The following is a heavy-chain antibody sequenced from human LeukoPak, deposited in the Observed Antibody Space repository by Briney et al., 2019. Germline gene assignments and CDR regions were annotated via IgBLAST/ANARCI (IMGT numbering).Heavy chain of an antibody. CDR3: ARWMATVSTPDY. J-gene: IGHJ4*02. Sequence: ASVRVSCKASGYTFNGFYLHWVRQAPGQGLEWMGWINPNSGGTNYAQKFQGRVSMTRDTSISTAYMELSRLRSDDTAVYYCARWMATVSTPDYWGQGTLVTVSS. D-gene: IGHD5-24*01. CDR2: INPNSGGT. V-gene: IGHV1-2*02. CDR1: GYTFNGFY.